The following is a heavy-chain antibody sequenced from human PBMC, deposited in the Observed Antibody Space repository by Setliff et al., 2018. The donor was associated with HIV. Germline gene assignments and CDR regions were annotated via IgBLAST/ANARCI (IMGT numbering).Heavy chain of an antibody. CDR3: ARGRWGGGAGAPSYYFDS. V-gene: IGHV4-30-4*01. D-gene: IGHD6-19*01. Sequence: LSLTCTVSGASINSGDSYWTWIRQSPGKGLEWIGFIYYSGSNYYNPSLKSRISISLDASKSQFSLWLTSVTAADTAVYYCARGRWGGGAGAPSYYFDSWGQGTLVTVSS. CDR2: IYYSGSN. CDR1: GASINSGDSY. J-gene: IGHJ4*02.